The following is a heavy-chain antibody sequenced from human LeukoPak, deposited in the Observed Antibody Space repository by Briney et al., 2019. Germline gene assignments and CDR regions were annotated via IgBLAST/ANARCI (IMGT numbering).Heavy chain of an antibody. CDR1: GGSFSGYY. J-gene: IGHJ4*02. Sequence: SETLSLTCAVYGGSFSGYYWSWIRQPPGKGLEWIGEINHSGSTNYNPSLKSRVTISVDTSKNQFSLKLSSVTAADTAVYYCARGYFYFDYWGQGTLVTVSS. D-gene: IGHD3-10*01. CDR3: ARGYFYFDY. V-gene: IGHV4-34*01. CDR2: INHSGST.